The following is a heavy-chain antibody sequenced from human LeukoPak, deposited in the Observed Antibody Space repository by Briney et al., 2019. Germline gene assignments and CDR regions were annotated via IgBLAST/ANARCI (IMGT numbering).Heavy chain of an antibody. Sequence: GGSRRLSCAASGFTFSSYSMNWVRQAPGKGLEWVSYISSSSSTIYYADSVKGRFTISRDNAKNSLYLQMNSLRAEDTAVYYCARVMCSSTSCYFDYWGQGTLVTVSS. CDR1: GFTFSSYS. CDR2: ISSSSSTI. J-gene: IGHJ4*02. V-gene: IGHV3-48*04. D-gene: IGHD2-2*01. CDR3: ARVMCSSTSCYFDY.